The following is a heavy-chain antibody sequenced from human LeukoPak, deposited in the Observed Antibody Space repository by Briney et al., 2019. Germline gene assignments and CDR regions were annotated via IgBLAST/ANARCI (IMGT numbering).Heavy chain of an antibody. Sequence: GGSLRLSCAASGFTFSSYGMHWVRQAPGKGLEWVAFIRYDGSNKYYADSVKGRFTISRDNSKNTLYLQMNSLRAEDTAVYYRAKAASIYCSSTSCYRGWFDPWGQGTLVTVSS. CDR2: IRYDGSNK. V-gene: IGHV3-30*02. CDR1: GFTFSSYG. CDR3: AKAASIYCSSTSCYRGWFDP. D-gene: IGHD2-2*01. J-gene: IGHJ5*02.